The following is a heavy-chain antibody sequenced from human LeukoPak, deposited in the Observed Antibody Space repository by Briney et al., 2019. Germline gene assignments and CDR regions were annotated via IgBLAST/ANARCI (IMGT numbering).Heavy chain of an antibody. D-gene: IGHD1-26*01. V-gene: IGHV1-18*01. Sequence: ASVKVSCKASGYTFTNYAISWVRQAPGQGLEWMGWISPSNDDTNYAQNLQGRVTMTTDTSTNTAYMEPRSLTSGDTAVYFCATESGTNWFDPWGQGTLVTVSS. CDR3: ATESGTNWFDP. CDR2: ISPSNDDT. J-gene: IGHJ5*02. CDR1: GYTFTNYA.